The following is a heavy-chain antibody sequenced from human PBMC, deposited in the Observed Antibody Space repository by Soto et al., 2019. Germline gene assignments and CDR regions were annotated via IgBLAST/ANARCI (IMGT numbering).Heavy chain of an antibody. J-gene: IGHJ4*02. CDR3: AREVEVHTPVFGF. D-gene: IGHD3-10*01. V-gene: IGHV1-69*01. CDR2: ISPMFGKA. CDR1: GGTFNNYA. Sequence: QVQLVQSGAEVKRPGSSVKVSCQASGGTFNNYAINCVRQAPGQGLEWMGDISPMFGKANYAQNFQGRVKITADDSTATAYLELSSLRSEDTALYYCAREVEVHTPVFGFWGQGSLVTVSS.